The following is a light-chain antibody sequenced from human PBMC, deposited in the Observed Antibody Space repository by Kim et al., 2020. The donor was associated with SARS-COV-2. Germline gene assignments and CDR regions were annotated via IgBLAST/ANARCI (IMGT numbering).Light chain of an antibody. CDR1: SSNIGDNY. CDR3: GTWDDSLSAGL. CDR2: DNN. Sequence: QSVLTQPPSVSAAPGQKVTISCSGSSSNIGDNYVSWYQQLPGTAPRLVIYDNNKRPSGIPDRFSGSKSGTSATLGITGLQTGDEADYYGGTWDDSLSAGLFGGGTKVTVL. V-gene: IGLV1-51*01. J-gene: IGLJ2*01.